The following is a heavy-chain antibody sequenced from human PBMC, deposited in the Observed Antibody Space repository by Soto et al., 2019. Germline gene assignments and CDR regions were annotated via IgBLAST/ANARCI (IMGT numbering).Heavy chain of an antibody. V-gene: IGHV1-18*01. CDR3: ARGAFGDVSFDL. J-gene: IGHJ4*02. CDR1: RSSFACSC. CDR2: PRAPTGNT. D-gene: IGHD3-10*01. Sequence: SVELPWHASRSSFACSCLSWQRHAPKPALEEKRWPRAPTGNTNYARNVQDRVTMTTDTSTRTAYMELRSLRSDDTSVYYGARGAFGDVSFDLWGQGYQVTVS.